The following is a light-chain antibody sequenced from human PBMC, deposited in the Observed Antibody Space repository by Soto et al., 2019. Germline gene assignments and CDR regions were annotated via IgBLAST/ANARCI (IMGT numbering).Light chain of an antibody. CDR1: SSNIGAGYD. CDR3: QSYDSSLSGWV. Sequence: QSVLTQPPSVSGAPGQRVTISCTGSSSNIGAGYDVHWYQQLPGTTPKLLIYANSNRPSGVPDRFSVSKSGTSASLAITGLQAEDEADYYSQSYDSSLSGWVFGGGTKLTVL. CDR2: ANS. J-gene: IGLJ3*02. V-gene: IGLV1-40*01.